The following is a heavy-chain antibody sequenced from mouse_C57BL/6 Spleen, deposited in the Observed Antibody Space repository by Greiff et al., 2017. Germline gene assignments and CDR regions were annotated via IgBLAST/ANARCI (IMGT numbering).Heavy chain of an antibody. CDR3: APNLDVGY. Sequence: QVHVKQPGAELVKPGASVSLSCKASGYTFTSYWMHWVKQGPGQGLEWIGMIHPNSGSTNYYEKFKSKAKLTVDKSSSTAYMQLSSLTSEDSAIYYCAPNLDVGYWGQGTTLTVS. D-gene: IGHD4-1*01. J-gene: IGHJ2*01. CDR2: IHPNSGST. V-gene: IGHV1-64*01. CDR1: GYTFTSYW.